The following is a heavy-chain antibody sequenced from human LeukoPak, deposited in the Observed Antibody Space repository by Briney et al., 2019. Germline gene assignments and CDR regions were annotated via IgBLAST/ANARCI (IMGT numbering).Heavy chain of an antibody. CDR1: GFTFSTYS. CDR3: GRITGGYNLVDY. J-gene: IGHJ4*02. CDR2: ISSSSSYI. Sequence: GGSLRLSCAASGFTFSTYSMNWVRQAPGKGLEWVSSISSSSSYIYYADSVKGRFTISRDNAKNTMYLQMNSLRAEDTAVYFCGRITGGYNLVDYWGQGTLVTVSS. D-gene: IGHD5-24*01. V-gene: IGHV3-21*01.